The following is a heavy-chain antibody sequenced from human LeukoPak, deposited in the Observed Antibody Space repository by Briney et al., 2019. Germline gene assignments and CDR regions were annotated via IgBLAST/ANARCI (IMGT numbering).Heavy chain of an antibody. CDR3: ARGGPIGGPRAGWFDP. Sequence: PVASVKVSCKASGYTFTSYYMHWVRQAPGQGLEWMGIINPSGGSTSYAQKFQGRVTMTRDMSTSTVYMELSSLRSEDTAVYYCARGGPIGGPRAGWFDPWGQGTLVTVSS. D-gene: IGHD3-3*01. CDR2: INPSGGST. CDR1: GYTFTSYY. V-gene: IGHV1-46*01. J-gene: IGHJ5*02.